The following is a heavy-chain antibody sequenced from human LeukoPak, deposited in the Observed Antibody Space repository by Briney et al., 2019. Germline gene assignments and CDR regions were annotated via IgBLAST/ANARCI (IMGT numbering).Heavy chain of an antibody. CDR3: ARVKPAAILSYFDY. CDR2: IKSKTDGGTT. D-gene: IGHD2-2*01. Sequence: GGSLRLSCAASGFTFSNAWMSWVRQAPGKGLEWVGRIKSKTDGGTTDYAAPVKGRFTISRDDSKNTLYLQMNSLKTEDTAVYYCARVKPAAILSYFDYWGQGTLVTVSS. J-gene: IGHJ4*02. V-gene: IGHV3-15*01. CDR1: GFTFSNAW.